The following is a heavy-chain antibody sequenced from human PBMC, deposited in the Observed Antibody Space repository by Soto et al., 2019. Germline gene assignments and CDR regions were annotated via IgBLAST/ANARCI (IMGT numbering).Heavy chain of an antibody. V-gene: IGHV1-46*01. CDR2: INPSGGST. CDR3: ARGITYYDILTGYPPLTPYYYYGMDV. Sequence: ASVKVSCKASGYTFTSYYMHWVRQAPGQGLEWMGIINPSGGSTSYAQKFQGRVTMTRDTSTSTVYMELSSLRSEDTAVYYCARGITYYDILTGYPPLTPYYYYGMDVWGQGTTVTVYS. D-gene: IGHD3-9*01. J-gene: IGHJ6*02. CDR1: GYTFTSYY.